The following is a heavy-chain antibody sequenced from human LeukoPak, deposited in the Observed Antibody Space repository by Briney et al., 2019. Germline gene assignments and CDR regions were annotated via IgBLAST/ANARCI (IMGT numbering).Heavy chain of an antibody. CDR1: GITNNSHS. Sequence: GGSLRLSCAASGITNNSHSMTWVRQAPGKGLEWLSSISGSGNSAYYADSVKGRFTISRDKSKSTVSLQMNSLRVEDTAVYHCAKGAYVGGSSGYYPIWGQGTMVTVSS. D-gene: IGHD3-22*01. CDR2: ISGSGNSA. J-gene: IGHJ3*01. CDR3: AKGAYVGGSSGYYPI. V-gene: IGHV3-23*01.